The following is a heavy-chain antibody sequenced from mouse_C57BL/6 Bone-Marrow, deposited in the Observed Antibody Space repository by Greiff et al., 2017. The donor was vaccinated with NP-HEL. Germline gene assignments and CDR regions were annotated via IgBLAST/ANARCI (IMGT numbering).Heavy chain of an antibody. V-gene: IGHV1-15*01. CDR1: GYTFTDYE. J-gene: IGHJ4*01. CDR3: TRERWSYAMDY. Sequence: VHLVESGAELVRPGASVTLSCKASGYTFTDYEMHWVKQTPVHGLEWIGAIDPETGGTAYNQKFKGKAILTADKSSSTAYMELRSLTSEDSAVYYCTRERWSYAMDYWGQGTSVTVSS. CDR2: IDPETGGT. D-gene: IGHD2-3*01.